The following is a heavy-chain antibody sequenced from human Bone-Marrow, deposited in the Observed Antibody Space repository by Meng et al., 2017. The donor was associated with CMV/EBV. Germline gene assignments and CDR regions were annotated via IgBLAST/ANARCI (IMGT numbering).Heavy chain of an antibody. CDR1: GFTFSSYA. CDR3: ARENCSSTSCYYGMDV. CDR2: ISYDGSNK. V-gene: IGHV3-30*04. D-gene: IGHD2-2*01. Sequence: GESLKISCAASGFTFSSYAMHWVRQAPGKGLEWVAVISYDGSNKYYADSVKGRFTISRDNSKNTLYLQMNSLRAEDTAVYYCARENCSSTSCYYGMDVWGQGTTVTVSS. J-gene: IGHJ6*02.